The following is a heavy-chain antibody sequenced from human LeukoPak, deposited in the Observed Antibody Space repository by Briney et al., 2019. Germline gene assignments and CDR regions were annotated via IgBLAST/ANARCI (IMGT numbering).Heavy chain of an antibody. Sequence: ASLKVSSKASGYTFTDYYIHCGRQAPGEGLEWMAWLNTNSDYTFYAQKFQRRVTLTRDTSISTVYMELTTLTSDDTALYYCAVAPGDYWGQGTLVSVSA. CDR3: AVAPGDY. CDR2: LNTNSDYT. V-gene: IGHV1-2*02. CDR1: GYTFTDYY. D-gene: IGHD2-21*01. J-gene: IGHJ4*02.